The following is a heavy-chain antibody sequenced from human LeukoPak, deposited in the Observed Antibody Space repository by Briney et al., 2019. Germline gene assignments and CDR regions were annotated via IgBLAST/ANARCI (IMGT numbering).Heavy chain of an antibody. Sequence: PSETLSLTCTVSGGSISSSSYYWGWIRQPPGKGLEWIGSIYYSGSTYYNPSLKSRVTISVDTSKNQFSLKLSSVTAADTAVYYCAKAGREYDYWGQGTLVTVSS. J-gene: IGHJ4*02. CDR1: GGSISSSSYY. V-gene: IGHV4-39*01. CDR2: IYYSGST. D-gene: IGHD6-19*01. CDR3: AKAGREYDY.